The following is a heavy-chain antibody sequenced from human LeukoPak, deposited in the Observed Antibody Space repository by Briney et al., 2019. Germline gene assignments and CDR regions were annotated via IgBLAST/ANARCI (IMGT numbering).Heavy chain of an antibody. J-gene: IGHJ4*02. V-gene: IGHV3-7*01. Sequence: GGSLRLSCAGSGFTFTNYWMNWVRQAPGKGLEWVANIKEDGSQIYYVDSVKGRFTISRDNAKNSEYLQMNSLRAEDTAVYYCAGSSGWLFDYWGQGTLVAVSS. CDR2: IKEDGSQI. D-gene: IGHD6-19*01. CDR3: AGSSGWLFDY. CDR1: GFTFTNYW.